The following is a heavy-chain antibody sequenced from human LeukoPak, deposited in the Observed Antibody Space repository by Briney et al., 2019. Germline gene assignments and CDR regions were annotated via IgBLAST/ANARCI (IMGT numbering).Heavy chain of an antibody. CDR1: GGSISSGDYY. Sequence: SQTLSLTCTVSGGSISSGDYYWSWIRQPPGKGLEWIGYIYYSGSTYYNPSLKSRVTISVDTSKNQFSLKLSSVTAADTAVYYCARDIAHSSGWGYFDYWGQGTLVTVSS. J-gene: IGHJ4*02. D-gene: IGHD6-19*01. CDR3: ARDIAHSSGWGYFDY. V-gene: IGHV4-30-4*01. CDR2: IYYSGST.